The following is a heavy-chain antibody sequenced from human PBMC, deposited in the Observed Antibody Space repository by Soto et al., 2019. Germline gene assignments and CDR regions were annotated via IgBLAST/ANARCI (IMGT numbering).Heavy chain of an antibody. D-gene: IGHD3-9*01. J-gene: IGHJ4*02. CDR1: GSSFSTYW. CDR3: VSTINGYFEY. V-gene: IGHV5-51*01. CDR2: IYPGDSDT. Sequence: GESLKISCKGSGSSFSTYWIGWVRQMPGKGLGWMGIIYPGDSDTRYSPSFQGQVTISADKSISTAYLQWSSLKASDTALYYCVSTINGYFEYWGQGTLVTVSS.